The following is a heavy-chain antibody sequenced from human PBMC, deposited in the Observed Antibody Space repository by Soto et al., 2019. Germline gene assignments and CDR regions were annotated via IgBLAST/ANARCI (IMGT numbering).Heavy chain of an antibody. J-gene: IGHJ5*02. Sequence: QERLQESGPGLVRPSQTLSLTCSVSGDSLSSGGYYWNWIRQHPGKALEWIGYMYYSGTTYYNPSLQSRVTMSIDTSNSQFSLKLSSVTVAATAVYDCARAPPYHKVTGFDPWGQGILVTVS. V-gene: IGHV4-31*03. CDR3: ARAPPYHKVTGFDP. CDR2: MYYSGTT. CDR1: GDSLSSGGYY.